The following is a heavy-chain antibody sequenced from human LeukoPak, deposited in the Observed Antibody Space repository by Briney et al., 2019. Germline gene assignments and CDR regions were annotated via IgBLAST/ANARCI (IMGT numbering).Heavy chain of an antibody. D-gene: IGHD3-22*01. Sequence: SETLSLTCAVSGRSMSSSHWWSLGHQSPDKGLGWIGENDHGEKTNYNASLKSRLPVSVDKSKNTFSLKMTSVTAADTAIYYCATDYFKYNDGSGPFEYWGQGTLVTVST. J-gene: IGHJ4*02. CDR3: ATDYFKYNDGSGPFEY. CDR1: GRSMSSSHW. CDR2: NDHGEKT. V-gene: IGHV4-4*02.